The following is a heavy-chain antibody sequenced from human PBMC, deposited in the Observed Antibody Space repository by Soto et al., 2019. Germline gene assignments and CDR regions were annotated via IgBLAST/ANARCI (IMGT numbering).Heavy chain of an antibody. Sequence: GGSLRLSCAASGFTFSSYSMNWVRQAPGKGLEWVSYISSSSSTIYYADSVKGRFTISRDNAKNSLYLQMNSLRDEDTAVYYCARGAIKYYDSSGYYSWFDPWGQGTLVTVSS. J-gene: IGHJ5*02. CDR2: ISSSSSTI. CDR1: GFTFSSYS. V-gene: IGHV3-48*02. CDR3: ARGAIKYYDSSGYYSWFDP. D-gene: IGHD3-22*01.